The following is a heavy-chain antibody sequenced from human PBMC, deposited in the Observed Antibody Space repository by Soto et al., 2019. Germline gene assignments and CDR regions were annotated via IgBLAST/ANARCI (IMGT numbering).Heavy chain of an antibody. J-gene: IGHJ4*02. CDR1: GFTFSSYG. Sequence: QVQLVESGGGVVQPGRSLRLSCAASGFTFSSYGMHWVRQAPGKGLEWVAVISYDGSNKYYADSVKGRFTISRDNSKNTLYLQMHSLRAEDTAVYYCAKGPPKGLTAAGNRRYFDYWGQGTLVTVSS. CDR2: ISYDGSNK. CDR3: AKGPPKGLTAAGNRRYFDY. V-gene: IGHV3-30*18. D-gene: IGHD6-13*01.